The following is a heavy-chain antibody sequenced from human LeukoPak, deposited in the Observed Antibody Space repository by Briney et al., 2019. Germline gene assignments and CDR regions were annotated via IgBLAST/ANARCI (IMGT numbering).Heavy chain of an antibody. CDR3: ARDSFVVVVPTKTFDY. Sequence: ASVKVSCKASGYTFTSYGISWVRQAPGRGLEWMGWISAYNGNTNYAQKLQGRVTMTTDTSTSTAYMELRGLRSDDTAVYYCARDSFVVVVPTKTFDYWGQGTLVTVSS. CDR1: GYTFTSYG. CDR2: ISAYNGNT. D-gene: IGHD2-15*01. J-gene: IGHJ4*02. V-gene: IGHV1-18*01.